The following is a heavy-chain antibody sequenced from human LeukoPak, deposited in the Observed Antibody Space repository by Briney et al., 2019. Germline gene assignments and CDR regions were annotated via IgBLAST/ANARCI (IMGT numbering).Heavy chain of an antibody. CDR3: ARGRLPDYYYYCYMDV. V-gene: IGHV4-39*07. J-gene: IGHJ6*03. CDR2: IYYSGST. CDR1: GGSISSSSYY. Sequence: SESLSLTCTVSGGSISSSSYYWGWLRQPPGTGLEWFRSIYYSGSTNYNPALESRVTISVDTSKNQFSLKLRSVTAADTAVYYGARGRLPDYYYYCYMDVWGKGTTVTVSS. D-gene: IGHD3-16*01.